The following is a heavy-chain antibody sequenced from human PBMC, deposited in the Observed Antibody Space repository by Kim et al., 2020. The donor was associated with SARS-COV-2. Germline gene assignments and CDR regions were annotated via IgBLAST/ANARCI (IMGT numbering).Heavy chain of an antibody. D-gene: IGHD5-12*01. CDR3: SSGYDYSY. Sequence: YSGGTYYNPSLKSRVTISVDTSKNQFSLKLSSVTAADTAVYYCSSGYDYSYWGQGTLVTVSS. CDR2: YSGGT. V-gene: IGHV4-39*01. J-gene: IGHJ4*02.